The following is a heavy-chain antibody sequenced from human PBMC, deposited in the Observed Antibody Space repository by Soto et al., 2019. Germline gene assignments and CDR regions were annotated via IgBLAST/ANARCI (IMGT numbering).Heavy chain of an antibody. Sequence: QITLKESGPTLVKPTQTLTLTCTFSGFSLSTSGVGVGWIRQTPGKALEWLALIYWDDDKRYSPSLKSRLTITNDTSKNQVVLTMTNLDPVDTATYYCAHRPSYCSGGSCNTGFDYWGQGILVTVSS. D-gene: IGHD2-15*01. V-gene: IGHV2-5*02. CDR2: IYWDDDK. CDR3: AHRPSYCSGGSCNTGFDY. CDR1: GFSLSTSGVG. J-gene: IGHJ4*02.